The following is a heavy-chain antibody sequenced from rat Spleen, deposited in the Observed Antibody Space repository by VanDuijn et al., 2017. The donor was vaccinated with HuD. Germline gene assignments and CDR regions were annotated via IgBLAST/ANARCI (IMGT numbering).Heavy chain of an antibody. CDR3: ARLTGSYFDY. CDR2: ITHIGGIT. CDR1: GFSFRDYA. J-gene: IGHJ2*01. Sequence: EVQLVESGGGLVQPGRSLKLSCAASGFSFRDYAMAWVRQAPKKGLEWVATITHIGGITYYPDSVKGRFTISRDNAKSTLYLQMDSLRSEDTATYYCARLTGSYFDYWGQGVMVTVSS. D-gene: IGHD5-1*01. V-gene: IGHV5-17*01.